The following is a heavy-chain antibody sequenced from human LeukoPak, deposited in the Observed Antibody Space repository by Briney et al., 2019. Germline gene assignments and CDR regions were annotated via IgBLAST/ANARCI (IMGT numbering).Heavy chain of an antibody. V-gene: IGHV3-66*02. D-gene: IGHD2-15*01. J-gene: IGHJ5*02. Sequence: GGSLRLSCAASGFTVSSNYMGWVRQAPGKGLEWVSVIYSGGSTYYADSVKGRFTISRDNSKNTLFLQMNSLRAEDTAVYYCAREVEAKWSDPWGQATLVTVYS. CDR2: IYSGGST. CDR3: AREVEAKWSDP. CDR1: GFTVSSNY.